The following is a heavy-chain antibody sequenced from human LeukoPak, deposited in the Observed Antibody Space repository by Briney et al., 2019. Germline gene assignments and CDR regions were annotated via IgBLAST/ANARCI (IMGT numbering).Heavy chain of an antibody. J-gene: IGHJ4*02. CDR3: ARGTAATPKAPFDY. V-gene: IGHV3-23*01. Sequence: GGSLRLSCAASGFTFGSYAMSWVRQAPGKGLEWISSISGSGGSIYYADSVKGRFTFSRDNSKNTLYVQMNSLRAEDTAVYYCARGTAATPKAPFDYWGQGTLVTVSS. CDR2: ISGSGGSI. D-gene: IGHD6-13*01. CDR1: GFTFGSYA.